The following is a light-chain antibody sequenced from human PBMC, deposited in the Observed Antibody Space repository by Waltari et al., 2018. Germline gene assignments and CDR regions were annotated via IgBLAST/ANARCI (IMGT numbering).Light chain of an antibody. CDR3: CSDAGSYTVV. CDR1: SSDVGGYNY. Sequence: QSALTQPRSVSGSPGQSVTISCTGTSSDVGGYNYVSWYQQHPGKAPKLMSYDVSKRPSGVPDRFSGSKSGNTASLTISGLQSEDESDYYCCSDAGSYTVVFGGGTKLTVL. CDR2: DVS. J-gene: IGLJ2*01. V-gene: IGLV2-11*01.